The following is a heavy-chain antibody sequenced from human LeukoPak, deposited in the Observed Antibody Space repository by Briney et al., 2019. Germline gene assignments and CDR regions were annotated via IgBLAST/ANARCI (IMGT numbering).Heavy chain of an antibody. CDR3: ARDGTYYDFWSVLDY. V-gene: IGHV3-33*01. Sequence: GGSLRLSCAASGFTFSSYGMHWVRQAPGKGLEWVAVIWYDGSNKYYADSVKGRFTISRDNSKNTLYLQMNSLRAEDTAVYYCARDGTYYDFWSVLDYWGQGTLVTVSS. CDR1: GFTFSSYG. J-gene: IGHJ4*02. D-gene: IGHD3-3*01. CDR2: IWYDGSNK.